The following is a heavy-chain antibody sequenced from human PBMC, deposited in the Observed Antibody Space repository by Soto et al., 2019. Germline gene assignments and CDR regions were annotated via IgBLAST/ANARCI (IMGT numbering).Heavy chain of an antibody. CDR1: GLTFSGSA. J-gene: IGHJ4*02. CDR3: TRAADGYTSFDY. D-gene: IGHD5-12*01. CDR2: IRDKANSYAT. Sequence: EVQLVESGGGLVQPGGSLKLSCAASGLTFSGSAIHWVRQASGEGLEWVGRIRDKANSYATAYAASVRGRFTISRDDSNNTAYLQMNSLNTEDTAVYYCTRAADGYTSFDYWGQGTLLTVSS. V-gene: IGHV3-73*02.